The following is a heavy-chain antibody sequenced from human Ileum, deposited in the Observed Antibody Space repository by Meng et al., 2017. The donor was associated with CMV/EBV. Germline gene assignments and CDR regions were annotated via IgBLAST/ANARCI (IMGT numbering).Heavy chain of an antibody. V-gene: IGHV3-53*01. CDR3: GTVPFWGGPTDTF. Sequence: GESLKISCEASGFTVSSNHMTWVRQAPGKGLEWVSVIYDGETTSYADSVKGRFFISRDNSKNTLYLQMNSLRVDDTAVYYCGTVPFWGGPTDTFWGQGTRVTGYS. CDR1: GFTVSSNH. J-gene: IGHJ4*02. D-gene: IGHD3-3*01. CDR2: IYDGETT.